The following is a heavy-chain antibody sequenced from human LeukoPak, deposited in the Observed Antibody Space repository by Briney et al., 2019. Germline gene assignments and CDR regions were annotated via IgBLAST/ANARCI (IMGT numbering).Heavy chain of an antibody. CDR3: ARLPRIMITFGGVN. D-gene: IGHD3-16*01. CDR1: GGSISSSSYY. CDR2: IYYSGST. V-gene: IGHV4-39*01. J-gene: IGHJ4*02. Sequence: SETLSLTCTVSGGSISSSSYYWGWIRQPPGKGLEWIGSIYYSGSTYYNPSLKSRVTISVDTSENQFSLKLSSVTAADTAVYYCARLPRIMITFGGVNWGQGTLVTVSS.